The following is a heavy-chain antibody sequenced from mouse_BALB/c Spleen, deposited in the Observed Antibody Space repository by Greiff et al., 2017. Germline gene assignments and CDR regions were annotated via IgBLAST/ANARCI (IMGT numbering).Heavy chain of an antibody. Sequence: EVKLVESGPSLVKPSQTLSLTCSVTGDSITSGYWNWIRKFPGNKLEYMGYISYSGSTYYNPSLKSRISITRDTSKNQYYLQLNSVTTEDTATYYCARYLTTVVAKGTWWYFDVWGAGTTVTVSS. D-gene: IGHD1-1*01. CDR2: ISYSGST. V-gene: IGHV3-8*02. CDR3: ARYLTTVVAKGTWWYFDV. J-gene: IGHJ1*01. CDR1: GDSITSGY.